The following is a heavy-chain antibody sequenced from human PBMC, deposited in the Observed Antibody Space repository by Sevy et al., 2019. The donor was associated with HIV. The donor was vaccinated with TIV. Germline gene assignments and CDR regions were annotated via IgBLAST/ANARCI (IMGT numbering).Heavy chain of an antibody. D-gene: IGHD1-26*01. V-gene: IGHV4-59*08. Sequence: SETLSLTSTVSGGSITSLYWNWIRQPPGKGLEWIANIYYNGHINYNPSLKSRVTLSLDTSTNQFSLRLSSVTAADTAMYYCAGENAWGRGYSWGQGTLVTVSS. CDR1: GGSITSLY. CDR3: AGENAWGRGYS. J-gene: IGHJ4*02. CDR2: IYYNGHI.